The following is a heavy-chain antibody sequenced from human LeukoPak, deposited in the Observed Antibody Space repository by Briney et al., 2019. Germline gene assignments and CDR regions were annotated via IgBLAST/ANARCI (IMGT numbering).Heavy chain of an antibody. CDR1: GGAFSSYA. J-gene: IGHJ4*02. CDR3: ARYYGDYVSY. D-gene: IGHD4-17*01. V-gene: IGHV1-18*01. CDR2: ISAYNGNT. Sequence: ASVKVSCKASGGAFSSYALSWVRQAPGQGLEWMGWISAYNGNTNYAQKLQGRVTMTTDTSTSTAYMELRSLRSDDTAVYYCARYYGDYVSYWGQGTLVTVSS.